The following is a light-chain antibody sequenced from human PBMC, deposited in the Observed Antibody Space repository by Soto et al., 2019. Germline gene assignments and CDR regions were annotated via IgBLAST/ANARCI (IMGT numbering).Light chain of an antibody. V-gene: IGLV2-23*02. CDR1: SSDVGNYNL. CDR2: EVS. J-gene: IGLJ1*01. Sequence: QSVLTQPASVSESPGQSITISCTGTSSDVGNYNLVSWYQQHPGKAPKLMIYEVSKRPSGVSSRFSGSKSGNTASLTISGLQAEDEADYYCYSYAGGDTYYVFGTGTKLTVL. CDR3: YSYAGGDTYYV.